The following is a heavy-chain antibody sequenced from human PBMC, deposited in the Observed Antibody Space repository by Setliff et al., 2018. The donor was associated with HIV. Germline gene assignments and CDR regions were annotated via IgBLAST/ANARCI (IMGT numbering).Heavy chain of an antibody. CDR1: GYTFTSYG. J-gene: IGHJ4*02. CDR2: VYPSDGST. CDR3: ARVAGGYYFDY. V-gene: IGHV1-69*04. Sequence: ASVKVSCKASGYTFTSYGISWVRQAPGQGLEWMGMVYPSDGSTNYAQKFQGRVTITADKSTSTAYMELSSLRSEDTAVYYCARVAGGYYFDYWGQGTLVTVSS.